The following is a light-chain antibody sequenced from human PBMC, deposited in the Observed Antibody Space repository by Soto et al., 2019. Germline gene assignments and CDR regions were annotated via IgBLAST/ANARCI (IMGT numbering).Light chain of an antibody. CDR2: EVN. J-gene: IGLJ3*02. V-gene: IGLV2-14*01. CDR1: SSDVGSFDF. CDR3: SSFTTTNTWV. Sequence: QSALTQPTSVSGSPGQSITISCTATSSDVGSFDFVSWFQQHPGKAPKVMIYEVNNRPSGVSYRFSGSKSGNTAPLTISGLQAEDEADYYCSSFTTTNTWVFGGGTKLTVL.